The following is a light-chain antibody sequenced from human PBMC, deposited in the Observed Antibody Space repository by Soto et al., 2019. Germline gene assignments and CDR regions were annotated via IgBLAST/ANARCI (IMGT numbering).Light chain of an antibody. CDR1: QSVSSY. CDR3: QQYGRSPWT. J-gene: IGKJ1*01. CDR2: GAS. Sequence: EIVLTQSPATLSLSPGERATLSCRASQSVSSYLACYQQKPGQAPRLLIYGASSRATGIPDRFSGSGSGTDFILTISRLEPDDFAVYYCQQYGRSPWTFGQGTKVDI. V-gene: IGKV3-20*01.